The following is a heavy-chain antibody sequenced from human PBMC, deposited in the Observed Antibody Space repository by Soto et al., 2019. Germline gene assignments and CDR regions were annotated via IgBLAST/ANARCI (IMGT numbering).Heavy chain of an antibody. CDR1: GFSVSSDY. CDR3: TRAGSDPGNFYISNYYAMDV. D-gene: IGHD3-10*01. CDR2: IYSGGDT. Sequence: PSETLSLSCAASGFSVSSDYMSWVRQAPGKGLEWVSLIYSGGDTYYADSVKGRFTISRDISSNTIYLHMTSLRADDTAIYYCTRAGSDPGNFYISNYYAMDVWGRGTTVTVSS. J-gene: IGHJ6*02. V-gene: IGHV3-53*01.